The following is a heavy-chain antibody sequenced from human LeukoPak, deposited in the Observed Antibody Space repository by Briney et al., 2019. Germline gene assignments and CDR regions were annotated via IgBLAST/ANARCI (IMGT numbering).Heavy chain of an antibody. CDR2: INTNTGNP. J-gene: IGHJ5*02. Sequence: GASVKVSCKASGYTFTSYAMNWVRQAPGQGLEWMGWINTNTGNPTYAQGFTGRFVFSLDTSVSTAYLQISSLKAEDTAVYYCARGRYGYYYDSSGYYFPSPPSNNWFDPWGQGTLVTVSS. D-gene: IGHD3-22*01. CDR1: GYTFTSYA. V-gene: IGHV7-4-1*02. CDR3: ARGRYGYYYDSSGYYFPSPPSNNWFDP.